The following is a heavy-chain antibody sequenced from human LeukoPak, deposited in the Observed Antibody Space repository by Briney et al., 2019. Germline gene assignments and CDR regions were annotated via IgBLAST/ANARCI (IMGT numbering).Heavy chain of an antibody. Sequence: GESLKISCNGFGYNFIDHWIGWVRQMPGRGLEWMGIIYPDDFDTRYSPSFQGQVTISADRSINTAYLQWIDLKASDTAMYYCARGGTTTRTFDYWGQGTLVTVSS. CDR1: GYNFIDHW. CDR3: ARGGTTTRTFDY. V-gene: IGHV5-51*01. J-gene: IGHJ4*02. D-gene: IGHD1-7*01. CDR2: IYPDDFDT.